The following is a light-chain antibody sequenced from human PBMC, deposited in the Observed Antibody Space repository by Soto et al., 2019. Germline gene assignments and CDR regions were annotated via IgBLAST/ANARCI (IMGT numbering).Light chain of an antibody. J-gene: IGLJ1*01. V-gene: IGLV2-8*01. CDR3: SSYAGSHNSLDI. CDR2: EVS. CDR1: TSEVCGYNY. Sequence: QSALTQPPSASVSPGQSVTIACTGTTSEVCGYNYVSWYQQPPGKDPKLMIYEVSKLPSGVPDRFSGSKSGNTASLAVSGLHAEDEYDYHCSSYAGSHNSLDIFGTGTKVTVL.